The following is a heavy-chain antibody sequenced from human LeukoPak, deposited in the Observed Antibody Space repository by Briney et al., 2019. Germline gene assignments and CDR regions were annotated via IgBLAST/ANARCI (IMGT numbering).Heavy chain of an antibody. J-gene: IGHJ4*02. Sequence: GESLKISCQVSGYSFTTYWIAWVRQMPGKGLEWVGIIYPGDSDTRYSPSFQGQVTISADKSISTAYLQWNSLKASDTAMYYCARLSDYWGQGTLVTVSS. V-gene: IGHV5-51*01. CDR1: GYSFTTYW. CDR2: IYPGDSDT. CDR3: ARLSDY.